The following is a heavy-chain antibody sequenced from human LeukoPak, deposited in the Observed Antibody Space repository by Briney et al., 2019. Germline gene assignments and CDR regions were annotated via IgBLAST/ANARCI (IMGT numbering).Heavy chain of an antibody. Sequence: ASVKVSCTASGYTLTELSMHWVRQAPGKGLEWMGGFDPEDGETIYAQTLQGRVTMTEDTSTDTAYMELSSLRSEDTAVYYCATSVWGRGVVAANLAFDYWGQGTLVTVSS. CDR1: GYTLTELS. J-gene: IGHJ4*02. V-gene: IGHV1-24*01. CDR2: FDPEDGET. CDR3: ATSVWGRGVVAANLAFDY. D-gene: IGHD2-15*01.